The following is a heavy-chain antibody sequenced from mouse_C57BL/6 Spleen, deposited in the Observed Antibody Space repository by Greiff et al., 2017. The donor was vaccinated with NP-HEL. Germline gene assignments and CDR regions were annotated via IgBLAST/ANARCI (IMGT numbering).Heavy chain of an antibody. D-gene: IGHD2-13*01. CDR2: IDPDNGGT. CDR3: ARMDDSDGYAMDY. Sequence: VQLQQSGAELVRPGASVKLSCTASGFTFTDYCMHWVKQRPGQGLEWIGWIDPDNGGTKYTSKFQGKATMTVDTSSNTAYLQLSSLTSEDTAVYYCARMDDSDGYAMDYWGQGTSVTVSS. V-gene: IGHV14-4*01. CDR1: GFTFTDYC. J-gene: IGHJ4*01.